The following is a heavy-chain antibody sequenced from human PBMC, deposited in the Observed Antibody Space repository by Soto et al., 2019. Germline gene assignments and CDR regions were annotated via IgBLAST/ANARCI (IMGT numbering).Heavy chain of an antibody. Sequence: ASVKVSSKAPGYIFTNHYIHWARQAPGQGLEWMGIINPSGGSTNYLQKFQGRITMTRDTSTSTVYMELSSLRSEDTAVYFCARADYYDSSGFYYDCWGQGSLVTVSS. CDR3: ARADYYDSSGFYYDC. CDR1: GYIFTNHY. CDR2: INPSGGST. J-gene: IGHJ4*02. D-gene: IGHD3-22*01. V-gene: IGHV1-46*01.